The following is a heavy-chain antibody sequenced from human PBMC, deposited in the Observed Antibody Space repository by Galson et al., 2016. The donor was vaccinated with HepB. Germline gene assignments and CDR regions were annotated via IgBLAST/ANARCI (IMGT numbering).Heavy chain of an antibody. V-gene: IGHV3-30*03. Sequence: SLRLSCAASAFSFNTYYIHWGLQVPGKGRVWVAVISHDARSTYYEATVKGRFTISRDNSKNTLYLQMNSLRAEDTAVYYCASACSSANCYGDFDYWGQGTLVTVSS. CDR1: AFSFNTYY. CDR3: ASACSSANCYGDFDY. D-gene: IGHD2-2*01. CDR2: ISHDARST. J-gene: IGHJ4*02.